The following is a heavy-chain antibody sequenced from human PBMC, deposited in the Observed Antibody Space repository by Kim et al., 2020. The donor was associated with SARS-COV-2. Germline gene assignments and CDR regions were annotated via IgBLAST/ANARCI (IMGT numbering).Heavy chain of an antibody. CDR3: AREGPSGSYFDY. D-gene: IGHD1-26*01. J-gene: IGHJ4*02. Sequence: KYAQKLQGRVTMTTDHSTSTAYMELRSLRSDDTAVYYCAREGPSGSYFDYWGQGTLVTVSS. V-gene: IGHV1-18*01.